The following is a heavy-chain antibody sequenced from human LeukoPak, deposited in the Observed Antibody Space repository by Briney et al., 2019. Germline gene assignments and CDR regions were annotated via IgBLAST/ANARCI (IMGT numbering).Heavy chain of an antibody. J-gene: IGHJ3*02. Sequence: SETLSLTCSVSGGSISSDSYYWSWIRQHPGKGLEWIGYIYYSGSTYYNPSLKSRVTISVDTSKNQFSLKLSSVTAADTAVYYCARVEGDFGAFDIWGQGTMVTVSS. CDR1: GGSISSDSYY. D-gene: IGHD3-3*01. V-gene: IGHV4-30-4*08. CDR2: IYYSGST. CDR3: ARVEGDFGAFDI.